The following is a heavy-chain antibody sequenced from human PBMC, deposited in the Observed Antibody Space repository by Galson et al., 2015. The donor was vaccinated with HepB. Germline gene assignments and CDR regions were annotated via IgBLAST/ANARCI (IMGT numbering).Heavy chain of an antibody. Sequence: SLRLSCAASGFTFSSFEMNWVRQAPGKGLEWVSYIRGSGNTMYYADSVRGRFTISRDNAKNSLYLQMNSLRVEDTAVYYCARDYHGGAFDYWGQGTLVTVSS. J-gene: IGHJ4*02. V-gene: IGHV3-48*03. D-gene: IGHD3-10*01. CDR1: GFTFSSFE. CDR2: IRGSGNTM. CDR3: ARDYHGGAFDY.